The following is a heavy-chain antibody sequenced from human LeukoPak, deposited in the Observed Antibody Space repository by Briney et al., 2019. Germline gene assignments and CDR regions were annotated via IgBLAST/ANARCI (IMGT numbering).Heavy chain of an antibody. CDR1: GGSITSSSYY. J-gene: IGHJ4*02. CDR2: IFYSGST. V-gene: IGHV4-39*07. CDR3: ARGVTMVRGAYSRDY. Sequence: PSETLSLTCTVSGGSITSSSYYWGWIRQPPGKGLEWIGSIFYSGSTYYNPSLKSRVTISVDTSKNQFSLKLSSVTAADTAVYYCARGVTMVRGAYSRDYWGQGTLVTVSS. D-gene: IGHD3-10*01.